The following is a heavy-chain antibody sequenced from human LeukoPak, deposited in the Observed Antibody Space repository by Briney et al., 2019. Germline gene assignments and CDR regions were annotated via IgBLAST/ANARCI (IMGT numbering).Heavy chain of an antibody. CDR3: ARAGRPNDYGDYNPYYYGMDV. Sequence: SVKVSCKASGGTFSSYTISWVRQAPGQGLEWMGRIIPILGIANYAQKFQGRVTITADKSTSTAYMELSSLRSEDTAVYYCARAGRPNDYGDYNPYYYGMDVWGQGTTVTVSS. CDR2: IIPILGIA. J-gene: IGHJ6*02. V-gene: IGHV1-69*02. D-gene: IGHD4-17*01. CDR1: GGTFSSYT.